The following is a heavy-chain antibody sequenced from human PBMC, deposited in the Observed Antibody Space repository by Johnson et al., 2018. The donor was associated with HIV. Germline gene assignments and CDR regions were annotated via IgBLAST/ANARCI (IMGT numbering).Heavy chain of an antibody. J-gene: IGHJ3*02. CDR2: ISYDGTDK. V-gene: IGHV3-30*04. Sequence: QVQLVESGGGVVQPGRSLRLSCAASGFTFSSYTMHWVRHVPDKGLEWVALISYDGTDKYYADSVKGRFTISRDNSKNTLYLQMNSLKTEDTAVYYCTRQGKGDAFDIWGQGTMVTVSS. CDR3: TRQGKGDAFDI. CDR1: GFTFSSYT.